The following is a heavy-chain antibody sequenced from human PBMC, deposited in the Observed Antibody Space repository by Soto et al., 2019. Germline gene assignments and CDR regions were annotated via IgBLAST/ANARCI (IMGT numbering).Heavy chain of an antibody. D-gene: IGHD1-26*01. J-gene: IGHJ4*02. CDR1: GYSFTTYY. CDR2: INPSGGST. CDR3: ARNHKSGLDY. Sequence: QVQLVQSGAEVKKPGASVKVSCKASGYSFTTYYMHWVRQAPGQGLEWMGMINPSGGSTSYAQKFQGRVTMTRDTSTSTVYMELSSLRSEDTAVYYCARNHKSGLDYWGQGTLVTVSS. V-gene: IGHV1-46*01.